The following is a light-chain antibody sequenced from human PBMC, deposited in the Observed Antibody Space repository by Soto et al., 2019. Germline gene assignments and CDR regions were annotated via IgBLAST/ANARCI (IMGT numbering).Light chain of an antibody. J-gene: IGLJ3*02. Sequence: QSVLTQPPSASGTPGQRVTISCSGSSSNIGSNFVYWYQQFPGTAPKLLIYRNNQRPSGVPDRFSGSKSGTSASLAISGLPAEDEDDYYWAAWDDSLSGWVFGGGTKLTVL. CDR1: SSNIGSNF. CDR2: RNN. CDR3: AAWDDSLSGWV. V-gene: IGLV1-47*01.